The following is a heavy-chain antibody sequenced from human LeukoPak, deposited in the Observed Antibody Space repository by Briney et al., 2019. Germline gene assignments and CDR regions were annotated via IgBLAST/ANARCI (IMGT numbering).Heavy chain of an antibody. CDR1: GFNIRTNY. D-gene: IGHD6-19*01. CDR3: AGSQWLVNFDY. J-gene: IGHJ4*02. V-gene: IGHV3-66*01. Sequence: GGSLRLSCTASGFNIRTNYMNWVRQAPGKGLEWVSVIYAGGDTYYADSVRGRFIISRDNSENTLYLQMNSLRAEDTAMYYCAGSQWLVNFDYWGQGTLVTVSP. CDR2: IYAGGDT.